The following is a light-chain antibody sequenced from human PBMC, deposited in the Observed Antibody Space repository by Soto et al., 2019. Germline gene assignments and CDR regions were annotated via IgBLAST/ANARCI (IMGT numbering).Light chain of an antibody. V-gene: IGKV1-39*01. CDR3: QQRDSTPST. Sequence: DIQMTQSTSSLSASEGDRVTITCRASQSISRYLNWYQQKPGKAPKILIYAASSLQTEVPSRFTSSRSATDFTLTINSLPPEEFATYYCQQRDSTPSTFGRWTKLEIK. CDR1: QSISRY. J-gene: IGKJ2*01. CDR2: AAS.